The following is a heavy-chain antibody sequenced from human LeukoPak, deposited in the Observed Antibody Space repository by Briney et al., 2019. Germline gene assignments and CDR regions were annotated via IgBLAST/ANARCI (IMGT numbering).Heavy chain of an antibody. D-gene: IGHD3-10*01. CDR1: GFTFSTYS. Sequence: TGGSLRLSCAASGFTFSTYSMNWVRQAPGKGLEWVSYISTGSRTMYYADSVKGRFTISRDNAKNSLYLQMSSLRDEDTAMYYCAREDGGLDCWGQGTLVTVSS. J-gene: IGHJ4*02. CDR3: AREDGGLDC. CDR2: ISTGSRTM. V-gene: IGHV3-48*02.